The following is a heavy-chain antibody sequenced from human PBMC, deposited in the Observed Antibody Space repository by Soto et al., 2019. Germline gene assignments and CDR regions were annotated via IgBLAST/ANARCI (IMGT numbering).Heavy chain of an antibody. Sequence: QVQLQESGPGLVKPSETLSLTCTVSGGSISSYYWSWIRQPPGKGLEWMGYICYSGCTNYNPSLTSQVTRSVDTSKNHFSLKLSSVTAADTAVYYCARVGTNDPRKGYYYYYMAVWGKGTTVTVSS. CDR1: GGSISSYY. J-gene: IGHJ6*03. D-gene: IGHD1-1*01. V-gene: IGHV4-59*01. CDR2: ICYSGCT. CDR3: ARVGTNDPRKGYYYYYMAV.